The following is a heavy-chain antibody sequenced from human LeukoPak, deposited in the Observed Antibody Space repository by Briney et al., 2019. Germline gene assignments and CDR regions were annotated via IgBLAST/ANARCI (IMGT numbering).Heavy chain of an antibody. CDR2: IYYSGST. CDR3: ATDSSSWGMDV. Sequence: SQTLSLTCTVSGGSISSGGYYWSWIRQPPGKGLEWIGYIYYSGSTNYNPSLKSRVTISVDTSKNQFSLKLSSVTAADTAVYYCATDSSSWGMDVWGQGTTVTVSS. J-gene: IGHJ6*02. D-gene: IGHD6-13*01. CDR1: GGSISSGGYY. V-gene: IGHV4-61*08.